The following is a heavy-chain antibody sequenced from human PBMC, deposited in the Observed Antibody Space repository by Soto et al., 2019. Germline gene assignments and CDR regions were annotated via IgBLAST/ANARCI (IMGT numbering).Heavy chain of an antibody. V-gene: IGHV3-23*01. J-gene: IGHJ4*02. CDR3: AKDRVRSSGWSSSGGPVVFDY. D-gene: IGHD6-19*01. CDR2: ISVSGENT. Sequence: EVQVLESGGGFVQSGGSLRLSCAASGFTFSSYAMSWVRQVPGKGLEWVSGISVSGENTNYADSVKGRFAISRDNSENTLYLQMNSLRAEDTAIYYCAKDRVRSSGWSSSGGPVVFDYWGQGALVTVSS. CDR1: GFTFSSYA.